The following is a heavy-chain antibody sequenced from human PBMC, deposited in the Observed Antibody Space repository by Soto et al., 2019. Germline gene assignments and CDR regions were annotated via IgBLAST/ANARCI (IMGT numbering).Heavy chain of an antibody. CDR3: AKDMRKQWLLYEFDY. Sequence: EVQLVESGGGLVQPGRSLRLSCAASGFTFDDYAMHWVRQAPGKGLEWVSGISWNSGSIGYADSVKGRFTISRDNAKNSLYLQMNSLRAEDTALYYCAKDMRKQWLLYEFDYWGQGTLVTVSS. D-gene: IGHD6-19*01. CDR2: ISWNSGSI. J-gene: IGHJ4*02. V-gene: IGHV3-9*01. CDR1: GFTFDDYA.